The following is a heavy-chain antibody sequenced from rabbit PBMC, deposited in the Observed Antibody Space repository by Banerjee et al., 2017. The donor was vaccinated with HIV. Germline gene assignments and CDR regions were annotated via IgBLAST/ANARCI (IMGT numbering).Heavy chain of an antibody. Sequence: ASGFSFSNKYVMCWVRQAPGKGLELIACIISSTGTTRYASWVNGRFTISRSTSLNTVDLKMTSLTAADTATYFCARDGYAGHGYPNLWGPGTLVTVS. CDR2: IISSTGTT. CDR1: GFSFSNKYV. J-gene: IGHJ4*01. D-gene: IGHD6-1*01. CDR3: ARDGYAGHGYPNL. V-gene: IGHV1S43*01.